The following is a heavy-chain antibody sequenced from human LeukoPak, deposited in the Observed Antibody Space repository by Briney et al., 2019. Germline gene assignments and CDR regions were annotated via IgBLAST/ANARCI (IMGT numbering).Heavy chain of an antibody. D-gene: IGHD3-3*01. Sequence: GGPLRLSCAASGFTFSSYGMHWVRQAPGKGLEWVAVISYDGSNKYYADSVKGRFTISRDNSKNTLYLQMNSLRAEDTAVYYCAKRGLWIGLNAFDIWGQGTMVTVSS. CDR3: AKRGLWIGLNAFDI. CDR2: ISYDGSNK. J-gene: IGHJ3*02. CDR1: GFTFSSYG. V-gene: IGHV3-30*18.